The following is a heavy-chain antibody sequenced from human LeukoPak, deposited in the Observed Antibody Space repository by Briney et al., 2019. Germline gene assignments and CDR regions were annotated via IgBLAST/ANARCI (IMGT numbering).Heavy chain of an antibody. CDR3: ARDLNSYDILTGYLHTFDY. Sequence: GASVKVSCKASGYTFTGYYMHWVRQAPGQGLEWMGWINPNSGGTNYAQKFQGWVTMTRDTSISTAYMELSRLRSEDTAVYYCARDLNSYDILTGYLHTFDYWGQGTLVTVSS. CDR1: GYTFTGYY. D-gene: IGHD3-9*01. CDR2: INPNSGGT. V-gene: IGHV1-2*04. J-gene: IGHJ4*02.